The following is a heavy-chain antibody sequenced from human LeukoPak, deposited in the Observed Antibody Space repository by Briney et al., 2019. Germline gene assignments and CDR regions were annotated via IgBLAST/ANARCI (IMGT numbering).Heavy chain of an antibody. CDR3: AKQRAVYFDS. V-gene: IGHV3-30*18. J-gene: IGHJ4*02. Sequence: GRSLRLSCVASGFXFSTYGMHWVRQAPGKGREWVAGISYDGSNEYYADSVKGRFTISRDNSKNTLFLQMSSLRTEDTAVYYCAKQRAVYFDSWGQGSLVTVS. CDR1: GFXFSTYG. D-gene: IGHD6-19*01. CDR2: ISYDGSNE.